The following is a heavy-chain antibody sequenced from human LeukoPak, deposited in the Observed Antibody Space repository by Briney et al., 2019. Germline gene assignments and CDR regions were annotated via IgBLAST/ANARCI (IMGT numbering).Heavy chain of an antibody. J-gene: IGHJ1*01. D-gene: IGHD3-22*01. Sequence: GGSLRLSCAASGFTLRSYNMHWVRQAPGKGLVWVSRIKSDGRTNYADSVKGRFTISRDNAKNTVSLQMNSLRAEDTGVYYCARAPSEIGGYYPEYFRHWGQGTLVTVSS. CDR3: ARAPSEIGGYYPEYFRH. CDR1: GFTLRSYN. CDR2: IKSDGRT. V-gene: IGHV3-74*01.